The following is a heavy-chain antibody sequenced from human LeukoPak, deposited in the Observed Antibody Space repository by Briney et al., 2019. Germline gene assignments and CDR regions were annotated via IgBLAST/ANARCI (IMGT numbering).Heavy chain of an antibody. CDR2: IIPIFGTA. D-gene: IGHD6-13*01. CDR1: GGTFSSYA. J-gene: IGHJ5*02. CDR3: ARTKIAAAYNWFDP. V-gene: IGHV1-69*05. Sequence: GASVKVSCKASGGTFSSYAISWVRQAPGQGLEWMGGIIPIFGTANYAQKFQGRVTITTDESTSTAYMELSSLRSEDTAVYYCARTKIAAAYNWFDPWGQGTLVTVSS.